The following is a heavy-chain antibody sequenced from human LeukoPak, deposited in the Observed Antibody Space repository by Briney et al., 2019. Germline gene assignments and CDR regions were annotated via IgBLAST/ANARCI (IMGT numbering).Heavy chain of an antibody. CDR1: GFTFDDYG. V-gene: IGHV3-20*04. CDR3: ARLPIGRYSGSYYYFDY. CDR2: INWNGGST. Sequence: GALRLSCAASGFTFDDYGMSWVRQAPGKGLEWVSGINWNGGSTGYADSVKGRFTISRDNAKNSLYLQMNSLRAEDTALYYCARLPIGRYSGSYYYFDYWGQGTLVTVSS. D-gene: IGHD1-26*01. J-gene: IGHJ4*02.